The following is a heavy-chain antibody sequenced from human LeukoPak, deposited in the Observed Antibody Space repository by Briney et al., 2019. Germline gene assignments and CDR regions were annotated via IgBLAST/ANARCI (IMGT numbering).Heavy chain of an antibody. CDR3: ARDTAVAGTEDY. Sequence: SETLSLTCTVSGGSISSGGYYWSWIRQHPGKGLVWIGYIYYSASTYYNPSLKSRTTISVDTSKNQFSLKLSSVTAGHRAVYYCARDTAVAGTEDYWGQGTMVTVSS. CDR1: GGSISSGGYY. V-gene: IGHV4-31*03. CDR2: IYYSAST. D-gene: IGHD6-19*01. J-gene: IGHJ4*02.